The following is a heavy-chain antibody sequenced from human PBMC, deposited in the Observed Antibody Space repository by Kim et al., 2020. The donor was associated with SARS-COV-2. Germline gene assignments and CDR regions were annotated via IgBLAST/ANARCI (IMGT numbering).Heavy chain of an antibody. V-gene: IGHV3-23*01. D-gene: IGHD3-22*01. CDR2: VSGNGGRT. CDR3: GKDSTEYRGNDGYFCSVDQ. CDR1: GFTFSDYC. Sequence: GGSLRLSCVVSGFTFSDYCMTWVRQAPGKGLEWVSAVSGNGGRTYYIDSVKGRFTVSRDNSRNTLYLQMNSLRAEDTAVYYCGKDSTEYRGNDGYFCSVDQWGQGTLVTVSS. J-gene: IGHJ4*02.